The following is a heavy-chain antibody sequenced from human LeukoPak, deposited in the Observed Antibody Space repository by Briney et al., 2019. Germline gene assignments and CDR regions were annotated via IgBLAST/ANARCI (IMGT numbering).Heavy chain of an antibody. V-gene: IGHV3-21*01. Sequence: GGSLRLSCAASGFTFSSYSMNWVRQAPGKGLEWVSSISSSSSYIYYADSVKGRFTISRDNARNSLYLQMNSLRAEDTAVYYCARDASADILTGYYLRKNPPPTYWGQGTLVTVSS. CDR2: ISSSSSYI. CDR3: ARDASADILTGYYLRKNPPPTY. J-gene: IGHJ4*02. D-gene: IGHD3-9*01. CDR1: GFTFSSYS.